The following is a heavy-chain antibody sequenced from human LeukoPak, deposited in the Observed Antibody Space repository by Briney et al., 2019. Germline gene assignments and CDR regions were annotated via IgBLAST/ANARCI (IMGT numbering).Heavy chain of an antibody. CDR2: IYSGGSI. J-gene: IGHJ3*01. Sequence: GGSLRLSCAASGFTVSSNYMSWVRQAPGKGLEWVSIIYSGGSIYYADSVKGRFTISRDNSKNTLYLQMNSLRAEDTAVYYCARYLRTPDVAFDVWGQGTMVTVSS. V-gene: IGHV3-66*01. CDR3: ARYLRTPDVAFDV. CDR1: GFTVSSNY. D-gene: IGHD4-23*01.